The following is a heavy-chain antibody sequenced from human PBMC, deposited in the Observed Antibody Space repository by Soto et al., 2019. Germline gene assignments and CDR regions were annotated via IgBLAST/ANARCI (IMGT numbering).Heavy chain of an antibody. CDR2: ISYDGSNK. CDR3: AKALLAVPDY. D-gene: IGHD6-19*01. Sequence: GGSLRLSCAASGFTFSSYGMHWVRQAPGKGLEWVAVISYDGSNKYYADSVKGRFTISRDNSKNTLYLQMNSLRAEDTAVYYCAKALLAVPDYWGQGTLVTVSS. J-gene: IGHJ4*02. V-gene: IGHV3-30*18. CDR1: GFTFSSYG.